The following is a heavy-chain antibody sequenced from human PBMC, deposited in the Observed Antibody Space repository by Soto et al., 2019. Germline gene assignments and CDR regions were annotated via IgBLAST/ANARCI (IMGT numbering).Heavy chain of an antibody. J-gene: IGHJ2*01. V-gene: IGHV1-69*06. CDR1: GGTFSSYA. D-gene: IGHD1-26*01. Sequence: QVQLVQSGAEVKKPGSSVKVSCKASGGTFSSYAISWVRQAPGQGLEWMGGIIPIFGTANYAQKFQGRVTITADKSTSTAYMELSSLRSEDTAVYYCARLPYSGRYSDWYFDLWGRGALVTVSS. CDR3: ARLPYSGRYSDWYFDL. CDR2: IIPIFGTA.